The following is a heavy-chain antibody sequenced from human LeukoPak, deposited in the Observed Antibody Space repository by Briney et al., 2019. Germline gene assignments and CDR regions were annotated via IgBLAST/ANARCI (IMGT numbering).Heavy chain of an antibody. CDR1: GFTFSNHA. CDR3: ARDDIAAAGIIDY. V-gene: IGHV3-64*01. CDR2: ISSNGGST. D-gene: IGHD6-13*01. J-gene: IGHJ4*02. Sequence: GGSLRLSCAASGFTFSNHAMHWVRQAPGKGLEYVSAISSNGGSTYYANSVKGRFTISRDNSKNTLYLQMGSLRAEDMAVYYCARDDIAAAGIIDYWGQGTLVTVSS.